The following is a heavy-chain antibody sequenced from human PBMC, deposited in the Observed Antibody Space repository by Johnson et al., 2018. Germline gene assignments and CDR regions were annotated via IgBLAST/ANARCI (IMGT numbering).Heavy chain of an antibody. Sequence: VQLVESGGGLVQPGGSLGLSCAASGFTFSSYAMSWVRQAPGKGLEWVSAISGSGGSTYYADSVKGRFTISRDNSKNTLYLQMNSLSAEDPAVYYWAKDPPWYYYDSSARQNEMVQHWGQGTLVTVSS. CDR1: GFTFSSYA. J-gene: IGHJ1*01. CDR3: AKDPPWYYYDSSARQNEMVQH. D-gene: IGHD3-22*01. V-gene: IGHV3-23*04. CDR2: ISGSGGST.